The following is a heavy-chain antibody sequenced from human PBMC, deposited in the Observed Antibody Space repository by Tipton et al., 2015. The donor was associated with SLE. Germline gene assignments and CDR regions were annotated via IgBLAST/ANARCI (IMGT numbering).Heavy chain of an antibody. J-gene: IGHJ4*02. D-gene: IGHD6-19*01. CDR3: ARDAPPVAGPFDY. CDR2: IRSKTDGGTT. V-gene: IGHV3-15*01. Sequence: AASGFTFSDHGMHWVRQAPGKGLEWVGRIRSKTDGGTTDYAAPVKGRFTISRDESKNTLYLQMNSLRAEDTAVYYCARDAPPVAGPFDYWGQGTLVAVSS. CDR1: GFTFSDHG.